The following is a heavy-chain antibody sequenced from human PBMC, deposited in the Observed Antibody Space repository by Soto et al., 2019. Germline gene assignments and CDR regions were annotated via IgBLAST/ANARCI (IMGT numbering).Heavy chain of an antibody. J-gene: IGHJ2*01. V-gene: IGHV3-64*01. CDR3: ARVALGYCSGGSCRNYWYFDL. CDR1: GFTFSSYA. D-gene: IGHD2-15*01. Sequence: AGGSLRLSCAASGFTFSSYAMHWVRQAPGKGLEYVSAISSNGGSTYYANSVKGRFTISRDNSKNTLYLQMGSLRAEDMAVYYCARVALGYCSGGSCRNYWYFDLWGRGTLVTVSS. CDR2: ISSNGGST.